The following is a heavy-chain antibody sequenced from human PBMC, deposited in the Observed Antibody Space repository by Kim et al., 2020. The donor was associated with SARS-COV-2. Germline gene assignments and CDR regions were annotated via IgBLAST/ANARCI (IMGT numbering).Heavy chain of an antibody. J-gene: IGHJ3*01. V-gene: IGHV1-18*01. D-gene: IGHD4-17*01. CDR3: ARHRQNGDYVKDVFDV. Sequence: QQFQGRVAMTTDTSKSKAYMELRSLRYDDTAVYYCARHRQNGDYVKDVFDVWGQGTMVTVSS.